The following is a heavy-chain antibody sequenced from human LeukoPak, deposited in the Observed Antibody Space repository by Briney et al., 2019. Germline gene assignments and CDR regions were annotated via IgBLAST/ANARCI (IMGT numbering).Heavy chain of an antibody. CDR3: TRDNYDYVWGSYRGNWFDP. D-gene: IGHD3-16*02. CDR1: GFTVSSNY. V-gene: IGHV3-66*01. Sequence: GGSLRLSRAASGFTVSSNYMSWVRQAPGKGLEWVSVIYSGGSTYYADSVKGRFTISRDNSKNTLYLQMNSLRAEDTAVYYCTRDNYDYVWGSYRGNWFDPWGQGTLVTVSS. CDR2: IYSGGST. J-gene: IGHJ5*02.